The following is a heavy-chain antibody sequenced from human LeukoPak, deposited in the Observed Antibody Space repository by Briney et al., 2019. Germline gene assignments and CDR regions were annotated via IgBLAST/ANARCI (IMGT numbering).Heavy chain of an antibody. V-gene: IGHV3-11*01. J-gene: IGHJ4*02. CDR2: ISSSRSTI. CDR3: ASFKYGDPTFDY. D-gene: IGHD4-17*01. Sequence: SGGSLRLSCAAPGFTFSDYYMSWIRQAPGKGLEWVSYISSSRSTIYYADSVKGRFTISRDNAKNSLYLQMNSLRAEDTAVYYCASFKYGDPTFDYWGQGTLVTVSS. CDR1: GFTFSDYY.